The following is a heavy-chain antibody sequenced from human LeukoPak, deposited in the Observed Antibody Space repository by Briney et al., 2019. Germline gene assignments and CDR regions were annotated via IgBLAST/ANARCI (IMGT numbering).Heavy chain of an antibody. CDR2: ISYDGSNK. D-gene: IGHD4-23*01. CDR1: GFTFSSYA. Sequence: GRSLRLPCAASGFTFSSYAMHWVRQAPGKGLEWVAVISYDGSNKYYADSVKGRFTISRDNAKNSLYLQMNSLRAEDTAVYYCARQYDYGGNSVGGAFDIWGQGTMVTVSS. CDR3: ARQYDYGGNSVGGAFDI. V-gene: IGHV3-30*04. J-gene: IGHJ3*02.